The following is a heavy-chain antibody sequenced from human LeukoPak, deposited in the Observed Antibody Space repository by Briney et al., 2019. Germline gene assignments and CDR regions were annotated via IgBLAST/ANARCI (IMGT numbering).Heavy chain of an antibody. CDR3: ARVGYYYDSSGYYFNAFDI. CDR1: GFTFSSYW. D-gene: IGHD3-22*01. V-gene: IGHV3-74*01. J-gene: IGHJ3*02. CDR2: INSDGSST. Sequence: GGSLRLSCAASGFTFSSYWMHWVRQAPGKGLVWVSRINSDGSSTSYADSVKGRFTISRDNAKNTLYLQMNSLRAEDTAVYYCARVGYYYDSSGYYFNAFDIWGQGTMVTVSS.